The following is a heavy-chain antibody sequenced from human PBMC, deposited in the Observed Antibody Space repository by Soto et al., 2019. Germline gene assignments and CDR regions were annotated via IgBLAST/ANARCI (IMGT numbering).Heavy chain of an antibody. CDR3: AKDPGLRYFDWHTYFDY. Sequence: GGSVRLSCAASGFTFSSYGMHWVRQAPGKRLEWVAFISYDGSNKYYADSVKGRFTISRDNSKNTLYLQMNCLRAEDTAVYYCAKDPGLRYFDWHTYFDYWGQGTLVTVSS. CDR1: GFTFSSYG. V-gene: IGHV3-30*18. J-gene: IGHJ4*02. CDR2: ISYDGSNK. D-gene: IGHD3-9*01.